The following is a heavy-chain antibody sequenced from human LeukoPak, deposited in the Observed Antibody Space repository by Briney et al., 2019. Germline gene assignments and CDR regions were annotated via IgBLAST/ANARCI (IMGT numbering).Heavy chain of an antibody. CDR2: IGGNGAVT. Sequence: GGSLRLSCAASGFTFVNHAMTWVRQAPGKGLEWVSAIGGNGAVTYYSDSVRGRFTISRDNSKSTLYLQMNSLRAEDTAVYYCANSRGAVAGAPDYWGQGTLVTVSS. CDR3: ANSRGAVAGAPDY. CDR1: GFTFVNHA. V-gene: IGHV3-23*01. D-gene: IGHD6-19*01. J-gene: IGHJ4*02.